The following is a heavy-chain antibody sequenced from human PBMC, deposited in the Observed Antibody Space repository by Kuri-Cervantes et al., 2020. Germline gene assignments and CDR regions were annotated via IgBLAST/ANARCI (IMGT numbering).Heavy chain of an antibody. Sequence: SVKVSCKASGGTFSSYAISWVRQAPGQGLEWMGGIIPIFGTANYAQKFQGRVTITADKSTSTAYMELSSLGSEDTAVYYCARGRGLYYALSKHGFDPWGQGTMVTVSS. CDR1: GGTFSSYA. D-gene: IGHD3-3*01. CDR3: ARGRGLYYALSKHGFDP. CDR2: IIPIFGTA. V-gene: IGHV1-69*06. J-gene: IGHJ5*02.